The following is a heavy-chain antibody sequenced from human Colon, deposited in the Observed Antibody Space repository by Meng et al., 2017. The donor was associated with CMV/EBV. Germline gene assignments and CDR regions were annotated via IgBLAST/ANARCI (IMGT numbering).Heavy chain of an antibody. V-gene: IGHV1-2*02. D-gene: IGHD1-14*01. CDR3: ARGAVGNSRRPYYATDV. CDR1: AYTFTDYY. J-gene: IGHJ6*02. CDR2: INPNSGGT. Sequence: ASVKVSCKASAYTFTDYYIHWVRQAPGQGLEWMGWINPNSGGTNYAQKFEGRVTMTRDTSISTAYMEVSSLRSEDTATYYCARGAVGNSRRPYYATDVWGQGTTVTVSS.